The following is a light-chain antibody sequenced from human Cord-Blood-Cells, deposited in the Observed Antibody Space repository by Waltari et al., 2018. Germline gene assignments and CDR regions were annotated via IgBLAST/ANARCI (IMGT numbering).Light chain of an antibody. J-gene: IGKJ2*01. CDR1: QSIGSS. V-gene: IGKV6-21*01. CDR2: DAS. Sequence: EIVLTQSPDFQSVTPKEKVTITCRASQSIGSSLHWYQQKPDQSPKLLIKDASQSFAGVPSKFSGRGSGTEFALTMNSLEAEDAATYYCHQSSSLPYTFGQGTKLEIK. CDR3: HQSSSLPYT.